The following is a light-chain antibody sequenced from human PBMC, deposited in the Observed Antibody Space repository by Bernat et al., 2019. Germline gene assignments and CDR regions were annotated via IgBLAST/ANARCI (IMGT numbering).Light chain of an antibody. Sequence: QSVLTQPPSVSAAPGQKVTISCSGSSSNIGNNYVSWYQHLPGTAPKLLIYDNNKRPSGIPDRFSGSKSGTSATLGITGLQTGDEADYYCGAWDSSLSLCVFGGGTKLTVL. CDR3: GAWDSSLSLCV. J-gene: IGLJ3*02. CDR2: DNN. V-gene: IGLV1-51*01. CDR1: SSNIGNNY.